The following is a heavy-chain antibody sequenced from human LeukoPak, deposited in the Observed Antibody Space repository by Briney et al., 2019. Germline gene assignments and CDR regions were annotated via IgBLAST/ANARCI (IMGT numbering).Heavy chain of an antibody. D-gene: IGHD3-22*01. CDR1: GGSISSYY. CDR3: ARAHYYDSSGYFDY. V-gene: IGHV4-59*01. CDR2: IYYSGST. J-gene: IGHJ4*02. Sequence: PSETLSLTCTVSGGSISSYYWSWIRQPPGKGLEWIGYIYYSGSTNYNPSLKSRVTISVDTSKNQFSLKLSSVTAADTAVYYCARAHYYDSSGYFDYWGRGTLVTVSS.